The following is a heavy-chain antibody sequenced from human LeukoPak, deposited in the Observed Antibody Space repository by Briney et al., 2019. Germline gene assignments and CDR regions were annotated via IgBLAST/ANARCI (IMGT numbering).Heavy chain of an antibody. V-gene: IGHV1-46*01. CDR1: GYIFTSYY. CDR2: INPSGGNT. Sequence: GASVKVSCKASGYIFTSYYIHWVRQAPGQGLEWMGIINPSGGNTNYAQKFQGRVTISADRSTSTAYMEVSSLKSEDTAVYYCATKNFGDLYRHDDPFNMWGQGTTVTVSS. D-gene: IGHD3-10*01. J-gene: IGHJ3*02. CDR3: ATKNFGDLYRHDDPFNM.